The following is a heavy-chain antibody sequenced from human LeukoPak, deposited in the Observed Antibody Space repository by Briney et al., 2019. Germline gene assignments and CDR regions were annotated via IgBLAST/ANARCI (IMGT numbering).Heavy chain of an antibody. D-gene: IGHD1-1*01. CDR1: GFTFDAHS. CDR3: AKRSGAPNNFDF. CDR2: ISGDGGSK. J-gene: IGHJ4*02. V-gene: IGHV3-43*02. Sequence: GGSLRLSCAASGFTFDAHSMHWVRQAPGKGLEWVSLISGDGGSKHYAASVKGRFTISRDNSKAPLFLQMRSLRSEDTAFYYCAKRSGAPNNFDFWGQGALVTVSS.